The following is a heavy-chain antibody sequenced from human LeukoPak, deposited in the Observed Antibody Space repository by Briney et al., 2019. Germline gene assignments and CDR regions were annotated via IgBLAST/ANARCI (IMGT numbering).Heavy chain of an antibody. CDR1: GGPISRPGYY. CDR2: IYYSGSA. D-gene: IGHD3-22*01. CDR3: ARLSYYETSGYYYSFDY. Sequence: SETLSLTCTVSGGPISRPGYYWTWIRQHPGKGLEWIGYIYYSGSAHSNPSLKSRVTMSVDTSQNQFSLKLSSVTAADTAVYYCARLSYYETSGYYYSFDYWGQGTLVTVSS. V-gene: IGHV4-31*03. J-gene: IGHJ4*02.